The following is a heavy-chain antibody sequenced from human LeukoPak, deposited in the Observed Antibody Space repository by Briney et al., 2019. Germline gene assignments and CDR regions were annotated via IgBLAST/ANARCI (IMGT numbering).Heavy chain of an antibody. V-gene: IGHV1-3*01. CDR2: INGGNGDT. J-gene: IGHJ4*02. CDR3: AREGAYSWGFDY. D-gene: IGHD4-11*01. CDR1: GYTFTSYA. Sequence: ASVKVSCKASGYTFTSYAMHWVRQAPGQRLEWMGWINGGNGDTKYSQKFQGRVTITRDTSASTAYMELSSLRPEDTAVFYCAREGAYSWGFDYWGQGTLLTVSS.